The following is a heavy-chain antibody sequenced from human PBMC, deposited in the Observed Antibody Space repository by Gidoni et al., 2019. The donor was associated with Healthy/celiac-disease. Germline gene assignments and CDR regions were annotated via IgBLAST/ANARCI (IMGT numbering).Heavy chain of an antibody. CDR2: ISYDGSNK. CDR1: GFTFSSYG. Sequence: QVQLVESGGGVVQPGRSLRLSCAASGFTFSSYGMHWVRQAPGKRLEWVAVISYDGSNKYYADSVKGRFTISRDNSKNTLYLQMNSLRAEDTAVYYCASDGAKGYYGMDVWGQGTTVTVSS. CDR3: ASDGAKGYYGMDV. V-gene: IGHV3-30*03. J-gene: IGHJ6*02.